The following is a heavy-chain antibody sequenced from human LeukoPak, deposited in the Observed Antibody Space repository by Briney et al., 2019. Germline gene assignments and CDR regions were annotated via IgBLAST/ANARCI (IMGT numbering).Heavy chain of an antibody. V-gene: IGHV3-7*03. CDR3: AKVKWKLIGYFDY. CDR2: IKQDGSEK. J-gene: IGHJ4*02. CDR1: GFTFSSYW. Sequence: SGGSLRLSCAASGFTFSSYWMSWVSQVPGKGLEWVANIKQDGSEKYYVDSVKGRFTISRDNAKNSLYLQMNSLRAEDTAVYFCAKVKWKLIGYFDYWGQGTLVTVSS. D-gene: IGHD1-20*01.